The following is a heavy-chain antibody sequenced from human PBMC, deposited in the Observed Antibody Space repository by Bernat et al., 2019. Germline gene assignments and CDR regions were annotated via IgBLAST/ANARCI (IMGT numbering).Heavy chain of an antibody. CDR1: GGSVSSSSYY. CDR3: VRLDFWTGSGASYFDL. CDR2: IYYSGTT. Sequence: QLQLQASGPGLVKPSETLSLTCAVSGGSVSSSSYYWGWVRQPPGKGLEWIGNIYYSGTTYFNPSLKSRITVSVDTSKNQFSLKLSSVTAADTAVYYCVRLDFWTGSGASYFDLWGQGTLVTVSS. V-gene: IGHV4-39*01. J-gene: IGHJ4*02. D-gene: IGHD3/OR15-3a*01.